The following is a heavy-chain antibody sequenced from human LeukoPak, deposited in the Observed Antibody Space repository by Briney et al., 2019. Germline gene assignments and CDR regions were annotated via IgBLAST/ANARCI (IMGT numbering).Heavy chain of an antibody. CDR1: GGSISSSSYY. J-gene: IGHJ4*02. V-gene: IGHV4-61*01. CDR2: IYYSGST. Sequence: SQTLSLTCTVSGGSISSSSYYWSWIRQPPGKGLEWIGYIYYSGSTNYNPSLKSRVTISVDTSKNQFSLKLSSVTAADTAVYYCARVNRGSTRFDYWGQGTLVTVSS. D-gene: IGHD2-2*01. CDR3: ARVNRGSTRFDY.